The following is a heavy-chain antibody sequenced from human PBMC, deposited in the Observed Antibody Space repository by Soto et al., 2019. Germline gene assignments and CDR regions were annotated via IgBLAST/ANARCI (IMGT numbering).Heavy chain of an antibody. CDR2: IYHSGST. V-gene: IGHV4-30-2*01. J-gene: IGHJ5*02. Sequence: SETLSLTCTVSCGSISSGGYSWSWIRQPPGKGLEWIGYIYHSGSTYYNPSLKSRVTISVDRSKNQFSLKLRSVTAADTALYYCARLPWADYGGSFDPWGQGTLVTVSS. CDR3: ARLPWADYGGSFDP. CDR1: CGSISSGGYS. D-gene: IGHD4-17*01.